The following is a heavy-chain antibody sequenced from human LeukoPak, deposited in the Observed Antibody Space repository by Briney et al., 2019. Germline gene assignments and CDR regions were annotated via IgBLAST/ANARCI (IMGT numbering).Heavy chain of an antibody. V-gene: IGHV3-23*01. CDR2: VSGGGDST. Sequence: GGSLRLSCAASGFTFRYYAMTWVRQAPGKGLEWVSSVSGGGDSTYYADSVKGRFTISRDNAKNSLYLQMNSLRPEDTAVYYCARGQLEADNWFDPWGLGTLVTVSS. J-gene: IGHJ5*02. CDR1: GFTFRYYA. D-gene: IGHD1-1*01. CDR3: ARGQLEADNWFDP.